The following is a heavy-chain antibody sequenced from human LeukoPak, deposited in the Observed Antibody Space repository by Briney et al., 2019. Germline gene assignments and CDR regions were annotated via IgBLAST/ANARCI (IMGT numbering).Heavy chain of an antibody. Sequence: SETLSLTCTVSGGSISSSSYYWGWIRQPPGKGLEWIGSIYYSGSTYYNPSLKNRVTMSVDTSKNQFSLKLSSVTAADTAVYYCARGGHNYYDSSGYWGHFDYWGQGTLVTVSS. CDR1: GGSISSSSYY. J-gene: IGHJ4*02. D-gene: IGHD3-22*01. CDR3: ARGGHNYYDSSGYWGHFDY. CDR2: IYYSGST. V-gene: IGHV4-39*07.